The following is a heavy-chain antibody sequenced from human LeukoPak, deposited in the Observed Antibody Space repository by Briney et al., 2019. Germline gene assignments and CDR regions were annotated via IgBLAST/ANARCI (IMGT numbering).Heavy chain of an antibody. J-gene: IGHJ3*02. CDR3: ARGVTIFGVVPRGAFDI. CDR1: GGSISSSSYY. D-gene: IGHD3-3*01. Sequence: SGTLSLTCTVSGGSISSSSYYWGWIRQPPGKGLEWIGSIYYSGSTYYNPSLKSRVTISVDTSKNQFSLKLSSVTAADTAVYYCARGVTIFGVVPRGAFDIWGQGTMVTVSS. CDR2: IYYSGST. V-gene: IGHV4-39*07.